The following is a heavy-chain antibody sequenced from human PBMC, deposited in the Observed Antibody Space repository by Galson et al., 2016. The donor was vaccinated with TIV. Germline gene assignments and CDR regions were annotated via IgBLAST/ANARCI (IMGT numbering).Heavy chain of an antibody. Sequence: SLRLSCAASGFNFDDYDMTWVRQGPGKGLEWVSGVNWNGAGTSYADSVKGRFTISRDRAKNSLYLQVNSLGAEDTALYYCARVASCGGTRYYFDYWGQGTLVTVSS. CDR1: GFNFDDYD. J-gene: IGHJ4*02. CDR3: ARVASCGGTRYYFDY. D-gene: IGHD2-21*01. V-gene: IGHV3-20*04. CDR2: VNWNGAGT.